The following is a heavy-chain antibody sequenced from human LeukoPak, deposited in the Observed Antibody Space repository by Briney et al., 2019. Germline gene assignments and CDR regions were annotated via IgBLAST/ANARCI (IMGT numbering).Heavy chain of an antibody. V-gene: IGHV3-48*02. Sequence: GGSLRLSCAASGFTFSSYGMHWVRQAPGKGLEWVSYISSSSSTIYYADSVKGRFTISRDDAKNSMYLQMNSLREEDTAVYYCARDPGSYAFFDYWGQGTLVTVSS. CDR2: ISSSSSTI. J-gene: IGHJ4*02. D-gene: IGHD1-26*01. CDR1: GFTFSSYG. CDR3: ARDPGSYAFFDY.